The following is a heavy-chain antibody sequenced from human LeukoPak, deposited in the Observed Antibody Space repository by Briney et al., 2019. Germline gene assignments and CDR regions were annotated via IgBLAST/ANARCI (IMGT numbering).Heavy chain of an antibody. Sequence: RGSLRLSCAASGFTFSSYAMGWVRQAPGKGLEWVSAISGSGGSTYYADSVKGRFAISRDNSKNTLYLQMNSLRAEDTAVYYCAKDLLAYSGSKYYFDYWGQGTLVTVSS. D-gene: IGHD1-26*01. CDR1: GFTFSSYA. CDR3: AKDLLAYSGSKYYFDY. V-gene: IGHV3-23*01. CDR2: ISGSGGST. J-gene: IGHJ4*02.